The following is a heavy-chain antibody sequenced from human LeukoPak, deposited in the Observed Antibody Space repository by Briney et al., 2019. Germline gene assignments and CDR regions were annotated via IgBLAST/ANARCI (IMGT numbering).Heavy chain of an antibody. V-gene: IGHV4-4*02. CDR3: ASLSSYYYDSSGYSIGAFDI. J-gene: IGHJ3*02. CDR1: GGSISSSNW. Sequence: SGTLSLTCAVSGGSISSSNWWTWIRPPPGKGLEWIGEINHSGSTNYNPSLKSRVTISVDTSKNQFSLKLSSVTAADTAVYYCASLSSYYYDSSGYSIGAFDIWGQGTMVTVSS. D-gene: IGHD3-22*01. CDR2: INHSGST.